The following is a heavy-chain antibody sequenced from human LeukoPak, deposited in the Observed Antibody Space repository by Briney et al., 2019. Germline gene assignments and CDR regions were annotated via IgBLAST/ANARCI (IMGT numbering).Heavy chain of an antibody. CDR3: ARANCGYYMDV. V-gene: IGHV4-59*11. D-gene: IGHD2-21*01. CDR2: IYYSAST. J-gene: IGHJ6*03. Sequence: SETLSLTCAVSGGSTTSHYWSWIRQPPGKGLEWIGHIYYSASTNYTPSLKGRVTISVDTSKIQFSLSLGSVTAADTAVYYCARANCGYYMDVWGKGTTVTVSS. CDR1: GGSTTSHY.